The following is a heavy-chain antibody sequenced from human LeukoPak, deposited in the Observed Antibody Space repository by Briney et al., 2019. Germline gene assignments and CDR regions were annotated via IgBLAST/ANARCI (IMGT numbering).Heavy chain of an antibody. J-gene: IGHJ4*02. CDR2: ISDIGAAT. D-gene: IGHD2-15*01. CDR3: AKRSCSGGSCNFDY. V-gene: IGHV3-23*01. CDR1: GFTFSSNA. Sequence: GGSLRLSCAASGFTFSSNAMSWVRQPQGKGLEWVSAISDIGAATNYADSVKGRLTISRDNSKNTLYLQMNSLRAEDTAVYYCAKRSCSGGSCNFDYWGQGTLVTVSS.